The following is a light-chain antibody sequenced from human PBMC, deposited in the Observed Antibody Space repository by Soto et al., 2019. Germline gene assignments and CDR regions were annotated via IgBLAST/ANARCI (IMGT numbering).Light chain of an antibody. J-gene: IGKJ1*01. CDR2: GAS. V-gene: IGKV3-20*01. CDR1: QSVSNTF. Sequence: ENMLTQSQGTLSLSPGERATLSCLAGQSVSNTFLAWYQQKPGQAPRLLIYGASNRATGIPDRFSGSGSGTDFTLTISRLEPEDFAVYYCQQYGTTPWTFGQGTKVDIK. CDR3: QQYGTTPWT.